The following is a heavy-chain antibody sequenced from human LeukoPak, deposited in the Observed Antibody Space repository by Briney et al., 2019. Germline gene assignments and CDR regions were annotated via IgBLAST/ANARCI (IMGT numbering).Heavy chain of an antibody. D-gene: IGHD3-10*01. CDR2: ISAYNGNT. CDR3: ARGSHYYGSGSSYPWEYFDY. CDR1: GYTFTSYG. J-gene: IGHJ4*02. Sequence: ASVKVSCKASGYTFTSYGISWARQAPGQGLEWMGWISAYNGNTNYAQKLQGRVTMTTDTSTSTAYMELSSLRSEDTAVYYCARGSHYYGSGSSYPWEYFDYWGQGTLVTVSS. V-gene: IGHV1-18*01.